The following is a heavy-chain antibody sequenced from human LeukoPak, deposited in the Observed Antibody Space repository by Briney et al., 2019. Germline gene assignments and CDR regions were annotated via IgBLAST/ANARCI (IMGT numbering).Heavy chain of an antibody. CDR1: GGSISSSSYY. J-gene: IGHJ3*02. D-gene: IGHD3-22*01. V-gene: IGHV4-39*01. CDR3: ARPGEGSSGYFFDAFDI. CDR2: IYYSGST. Sequence: PSETLSLTCTVSGGSISSSSYYWGWIRQPPGKGLEWIGSIYYSGSTYYNPSLKSRVTISVDTSKSQFSLKLSSVTAADTAVYYCARPGEGSSGYFFDAFDIWGQGTMVTVSS.